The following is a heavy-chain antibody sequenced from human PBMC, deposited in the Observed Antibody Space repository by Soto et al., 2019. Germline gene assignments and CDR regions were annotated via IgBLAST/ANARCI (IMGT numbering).Heavy chain of an antibody. Sequence: PGGSLRLSCAASGFTFSSYAMHWVRQAPGKGLEWVAVISYDGSNKYYADSVKGRFTISRDSSKNTLYLQMNSLRAEDTAVYYCARNSPLSGGATTVFDPWGQGNLVTVSS. CDR1: GFTFSSYA. J-gene: IGHJ5*02. D-gene: IGHD1-26*01. CDR3: ARNSPLSGGATTVFDP. V-gene: IGHV3-30-3*01. CDR2: ISYDGSNK.